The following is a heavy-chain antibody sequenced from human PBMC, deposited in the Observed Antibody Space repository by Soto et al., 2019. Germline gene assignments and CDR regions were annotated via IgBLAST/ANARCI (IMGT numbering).Heavy chain of an antibody. J-gene: IGHJ4*02. CDR1: VFTFSSYG. V-gene: IGHV3-30*18. CDR2: ISYDGSNK. D-gene: IGHD3-22*01. CDR3: AKTYYDSSGYYSGPIDY. Sequence: PGGSLRLSCSASVFTFSSYGMHWVRQAPGKGLEWVAVISYDGSNKYYADSVKGRFTISRDNSKNTLYLQMNSLRAEDTAVYYCAKTYYDSSGYYSGPIDYWGQGTLVTVS.